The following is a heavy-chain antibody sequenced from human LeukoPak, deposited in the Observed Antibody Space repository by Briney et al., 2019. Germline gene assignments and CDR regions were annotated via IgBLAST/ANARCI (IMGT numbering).Heavy chain of an antibody. CDR2: INPHSGGT. D-gene: IGHD4-17*01. Sequence: ASVKVSCKASGYTFTDYYLHWVRQAPRQGLEWMGWINPHSGGTNYAQKFQGRVTMTRDTSISTAYMELSSLRSDDTAVYYCARWRLDYGGDSPPWGQGTLVTVSS. CDR1: GYTFTDYY. J-gene: IGHJ5*02. CDR3: ARWRLDYGGDSPP. V-gene: IGHV1-2*02.